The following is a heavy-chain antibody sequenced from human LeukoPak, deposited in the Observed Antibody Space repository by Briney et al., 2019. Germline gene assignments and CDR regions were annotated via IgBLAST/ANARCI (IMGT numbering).Heavy chain of an antibody. Sequence: PGASLRLPCAASGFTFSSYAMSWVRQAPGKGLEWVSAISGSGGSTYYADSVKGRFTISRDNSKNTLYLQMNSLRAEDTAVYYCAKGRAWGSGYLTPWGQGTLVTVSS. V-gene: IGHV3-23*01. CDR2: ISGSGGST. D-gene: IGHD3-22*01. CDR1: GFTFSSYA. CDR3: AKGRAWGSGYLTP. J-gene: IGHJ4*02.